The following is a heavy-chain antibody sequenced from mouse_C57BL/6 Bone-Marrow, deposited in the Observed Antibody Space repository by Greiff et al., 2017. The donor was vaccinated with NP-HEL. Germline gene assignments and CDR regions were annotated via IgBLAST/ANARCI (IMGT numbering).Heavy chain of an antibody. CDR2: ISYDGSN. Sequence: EVHLVESGPGLVKPSQSLSLTCSVTGYSITSGYYWNWIRQFPGNKLEWMGYISYDGSNNYNPSLKNRISFTRDTSKNQFFLKLNTVTTEDTATYYCARGLFAYWGQGTLVTVSA. CDR3: ARGLFAY. J-gene: IGHJ3*01. D-gene: IGHD6-1*01. V-gene: IGHV3-6*01. CDR1: GYSITSGYY.